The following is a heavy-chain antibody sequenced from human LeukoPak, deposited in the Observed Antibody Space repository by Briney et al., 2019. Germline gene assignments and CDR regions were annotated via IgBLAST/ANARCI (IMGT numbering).Heavy chain of an antibody. CDR2: INPNSGGT. D-gene: IGHD2-8*01. V-gene: IGHV1-2*02. J-gene: IGHJ5*02. CDR1: GYTFTRYY. Sequence: ASVKVSCKASGYTFTRYYMHWVRQAPGQGLEWMGWINPNSGGTNYAQKFQGRVTMTRDTSISTAYMELSRLRSDDTAVYYCARDGLMVYAIGDNWFDPWGQGTLVTVSS. CDR3: ARDGLMVYAIGDNWFDP.